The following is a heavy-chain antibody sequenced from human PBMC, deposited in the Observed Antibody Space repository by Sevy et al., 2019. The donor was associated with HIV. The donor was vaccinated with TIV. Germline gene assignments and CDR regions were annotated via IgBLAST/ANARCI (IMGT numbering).Heavy chain of an antibody. V-gene: IGHV3-30-3*01. CDR3: ARTVTAASWDAFDI. Sequence: GGSLRLSCAASGFTFSSYAMHWVRQAPGKGLEWVAVISYDGSNKYYADSVKVRFTISRDNSKNTLYLQMNSLRAEDTAVCYCARTVTAASWDAFDIWGQGTMVTVSS. D-gene: IGHD2-21*02. CDR1: GFTFSSYA. CDR2: ISYDGSNK. J-gene: IGHJ3*02.